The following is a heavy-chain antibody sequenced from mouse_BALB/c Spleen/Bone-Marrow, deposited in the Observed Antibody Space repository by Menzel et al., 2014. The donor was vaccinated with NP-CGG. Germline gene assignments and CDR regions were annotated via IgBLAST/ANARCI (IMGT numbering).Heavy chain of an antibody. V-gene: IGHV1S130*01. J-gene: IGHJ2*01. D-gene: IGHD4-1*01. CDR1: GYTFTSSW. CDR2: IHPNSGNT. CDR3: ARELGRGYYFDY. Sequence: VQLQQSGSVLVRPGASVELSCKASGYTFTSSWMHWAKQRPGQGLEWIGEIHPNSGNTNYNEKFKGKATLTVDTSSSTAYVDLSSLTSEDSAVYYCARELGRGYYFDYWGQGTTLTVSS.